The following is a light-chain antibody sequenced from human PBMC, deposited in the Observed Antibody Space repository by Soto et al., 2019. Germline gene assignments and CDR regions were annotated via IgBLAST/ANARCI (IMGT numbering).Light chain of an antibody. CDR2: EVT. CDR3: CSYAGNNTLV. Sequence: QSVLTQPASVSGSPGQSITFSCTGTSSDVGNYILVSWYQQHPGKAPKLMIYEVTKRPSGVSNRFSGSKSGNTASLTISGLQAEDEADYYCCSYAGNNTLVFGGGTKLTVL. CDR1: SSDVGNYIL. J-gene: IGLJ3*02. V-gene: IGLV2-23*02.